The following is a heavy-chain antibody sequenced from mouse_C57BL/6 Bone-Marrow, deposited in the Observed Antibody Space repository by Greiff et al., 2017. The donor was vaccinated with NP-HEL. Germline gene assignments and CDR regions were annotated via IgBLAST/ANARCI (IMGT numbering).Heavy chain of an antibody. J-gene: IGHJ1*03. Sequence: EVQLMESGGGLVQPGGSLTLSCAASGFTFSDYYMYWVRQTPEKRLEWVAYISNGGGSTYYPDTVKGRFTISRDNAKNTLYLQMSRLKSEDTAMYYCARRGGYYYGSSWSDWYFDVWGTGTTVTVSS. CDR2: ISNGGGST. V-gene: IGHV5-12*01. CDR1: GFTFSDYY. CDR3: ARRGGYYYGSSWSDWYFDV. D-gene: IGHD1-1*01.